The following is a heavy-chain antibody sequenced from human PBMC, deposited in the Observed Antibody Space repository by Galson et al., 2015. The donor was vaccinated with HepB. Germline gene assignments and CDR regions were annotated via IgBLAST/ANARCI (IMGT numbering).Heavy chain of an antibody. CDR1: GFTFSSYG. J-gene: IGHJ4*02. CDR2: ISYDGSNK. Sequence: LRLSCAASGFTFSSYGMHWVRQAPGKGLEWVAVISYDGSNKYYADSVKGRFTISRDNSKNTLYLQMNSLRAEDTAVYYCAKDGTVVRVFDYWGQGTLVTVSS. CDR3: AKDGTVVRVFDY. V-gene: IGHV3-30*18. D-gene: IGHD4-23*01.